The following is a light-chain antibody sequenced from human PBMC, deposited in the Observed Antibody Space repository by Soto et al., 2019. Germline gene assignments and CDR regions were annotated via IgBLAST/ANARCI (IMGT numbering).Light chain of an antibody. CDR2: GAS. J-gene: IGKJ4*01. Sequence: TVTLASCTCGRSTASCRASQSVSSNLAWYQQKPGQAPRLLIYGASTRATGIPARFSGSGSGTEFTLTISCLQSEDFAVYNCQQYSYWAETCAEGTKVDI. CDR1: QSVSSN. CDR3: QQYSYWAET. V-gene: IGKV3-15*01.